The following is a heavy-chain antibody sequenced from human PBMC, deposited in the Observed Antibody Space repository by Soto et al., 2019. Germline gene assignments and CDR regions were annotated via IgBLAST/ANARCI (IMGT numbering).Heavy chain of an antibody. CDR3: ARVPGRL. CDR2: VYSGGAT. Sequence: QLVETGGGLIQPGTSLTLSCAASGFSVSRNYMTWVRQAPGKGLEWVSFVYSGGATFYADSVKGRFILSRDDSQNTMYLQMNKLRAEDTAAYYCARVPGRLWGRGTLVTVAS. D-gene: IGHD3-10*01. V-gene: IGHV3-53*02. CDR1: GFSVSRNY. J-gene: IGHJ4*02.